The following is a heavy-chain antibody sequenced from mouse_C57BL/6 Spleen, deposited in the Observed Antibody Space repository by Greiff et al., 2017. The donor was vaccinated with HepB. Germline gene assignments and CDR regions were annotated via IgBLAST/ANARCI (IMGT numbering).Heavy chain of an antibody. CDR1: GYTFTSYW. J-gene: IGHJ2*01. D-gene: IGHD2-4*01. Sequence: QVQLQQPGAELVMPGASVKLSCKASGYTFTSYWMHWVKQRPGQGLEWIGEIDPSDSYTNYNQKFKGKSTLTVDKSSSTAYMQLSSLTSEDSAVYYCARNGNYDYLYYWGQGTTLTVSS. V-gene: IGHV1-69*01. CDR2: IDPSDSYT. CDR3: ARNGNYDYLYY.